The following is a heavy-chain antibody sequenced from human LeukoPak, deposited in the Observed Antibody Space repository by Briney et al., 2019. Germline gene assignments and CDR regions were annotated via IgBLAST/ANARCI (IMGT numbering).Heavy chain of an antibody. CDR1: RGSISSHY. D-gene: IGHD5-24*01. Sequence: PSETLSLTCSVSRGSISSHYYNWIRPSPGKGLDWTWRFSHSGSTNYNPSLQSRVTISIDTSKNQFSLRLTSVTAADTAVYYCARRGVEMSAVRPDNWLDPWGQGTLVTVSS. CDR2: FSHSGST. V-gene: IGHV4-59*08. J-gene: IGHJ5*02. CDR3: ARRGVEMSAVRPDNWLDP.